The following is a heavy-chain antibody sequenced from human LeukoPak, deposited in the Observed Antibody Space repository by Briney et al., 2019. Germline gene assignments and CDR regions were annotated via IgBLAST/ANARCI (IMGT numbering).Heavy chain of an antibody. Sequence: SETLSLTCAVYGASFSGSYWSWVRQPPGEGLEWIGEIDHLGSTNYNPSLKSRVSISVDTSKNQFSVRLSSVTAADTAVYYCARAFRDYGDHGNIYPDYWGHGIRVTVSS. CDR2: IDHLGST. CDR1: GASFSGSY. J-gene: IGHJ4*01. V-gene: IGHV4-34*01. CDR3: ARAFRDYGDHGNIYPDY. D-gene: IGHD4-17*01.